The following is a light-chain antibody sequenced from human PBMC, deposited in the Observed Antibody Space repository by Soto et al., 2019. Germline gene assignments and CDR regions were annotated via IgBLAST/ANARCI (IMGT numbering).Light chain of an antibody. CDR3: SSFTSILGL. Sequence: QSVLTQPASVSGSPGQSITISCTGAVSEVAGYTYVSWYQQHPGKGPKVIMYDVSNRPSGVSNRFSGSKSGTTASLTSSGLQAEDEADYYCSSFTSILGLFGGGTKLTVL. J-gene: IGLJ2*01. V-gene: IGLV2-14*03. CDR1: VSEVAGYTY. CDR2: DVS.